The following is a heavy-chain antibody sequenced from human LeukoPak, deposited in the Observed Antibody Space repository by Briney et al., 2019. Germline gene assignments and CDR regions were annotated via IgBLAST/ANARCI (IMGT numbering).Heavy chain of an antibody. CDR1: GAFIASSPYGTSYY. CDR2: IYYSVST. CDR3: ARHYSVNRAWFDP. Sequence: PSETLSLTCTVSGAFIASSPYGTSYYWGWIRQPPGKGLEWIGSIYYSVSTYYNPSLKSRVTISVDTSKNQFSLKLSSVTAADTAVYYCARHYSVNRAWFDPWGQGTLVTVSS. J-gene: IGHJ5*02. D-gene: IGHD1-14*01. V-gene: IGHV4-39*01.